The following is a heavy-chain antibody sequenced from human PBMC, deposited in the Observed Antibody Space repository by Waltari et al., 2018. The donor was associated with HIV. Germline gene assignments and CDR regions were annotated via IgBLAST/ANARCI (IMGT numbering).Heavy chain of an antibody. CDR1: GGSSSNYY. D-gene: IGHD3-10*01. Sequence: QVQLQQWGTGLLKPSETLSLTCAVQGGSSSNYYWSWIRQPPGKGLEWIAEINHSERTNYNPSLTSRLTISVDTSKPQFSVKLTSVTAADTAVYFCARGQYGPGSREDYCGQGTLVTVAS. J-gene: IGHJ4*02. V-gene: IGHV4-34*02. CDR3: ARGQYGPGSREDY. CDR2: INHSERT.